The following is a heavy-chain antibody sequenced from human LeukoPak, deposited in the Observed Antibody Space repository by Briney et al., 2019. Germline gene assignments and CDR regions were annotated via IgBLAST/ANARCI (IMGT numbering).Heavy chain of an antibody. J-gene: IGHJ5*02. CDR3: ARAGDGSGSGVFDP. CDR1: GGTFIIYA. V-gene: IGHV1-69*06. CDR2: IIPIFGTA. Sequence: SVKVSCKASGGTFIIYAISWVRQAPGQGREWMGGIIPIFGTANYTQKFQGRVTITADKSTSTAYMELSSLRSEDTAVYYCARAGDGSGSGVFDPWGQGTLVTVSS. D-gene: IGHD3-10*01.